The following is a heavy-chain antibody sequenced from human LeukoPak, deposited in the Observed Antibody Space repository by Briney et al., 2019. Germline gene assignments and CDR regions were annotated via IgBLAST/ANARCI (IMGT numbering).Heavy chain of an antibody. Sequence: SVKVSCKASGYTLTSYAISWVRQAPGQGLEWMGGIIPIFGTANYAQKFQGRVTITADESTSTAYMELSSLRSEDTAVYYCARDPGGYYDILTGYYNGFYFDYWGQGTLVTVSS. D-gene: IGHD3-9*01. CDR2: IIPIFGTA. V-gene: IGHV1-69*13. J-gene: IGHJ4*02. CDR3: ARDPGGYYDILTGYYNGFYFDY. CDR1: GYTLTSYA.